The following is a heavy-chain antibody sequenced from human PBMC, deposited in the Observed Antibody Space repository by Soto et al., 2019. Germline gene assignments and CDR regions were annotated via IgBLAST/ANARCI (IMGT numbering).Heavy chain of an antibody. CDR1: GGSINNHY. J-gene: IGHJ5*02. CDR3: ARGGTYYGSGSYYLGNWFDP. V-gene: IGHV4-59*11. D-gene: IGHD3-10*01. Sequence: SETLSLTCTVSGGSINNHYWSWIRQPPGKGLEWIGDIYHTGSTNYNPSLKSRVTISVDTSKNQFSLKLSSVTAADTAVYYCARGGTYYGSGSYYLGNWFDPWGQGTLVTVSS. CDR2: IYHTGST.